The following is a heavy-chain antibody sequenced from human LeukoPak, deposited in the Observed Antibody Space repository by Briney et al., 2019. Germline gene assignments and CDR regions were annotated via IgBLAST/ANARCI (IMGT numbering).Heavy chain of an antibody. CDR2: VIPILGVE. CDR1: GGAFTNYA. D-gene: IGHD1-26*01. V-gene: IGHV1-69*04. CDR3: ARDYSAFDI. J-gene: IGHJ3*02. Sequence: GASVKVSCKASGGAFTNYAINWVRQAPGQGLEWMGRVIPILGVENYAQKFQGRVTITADTSTSAAYMELSSLRSEDTAVYYCARDYSAFDIWGQGTMVTVSS.